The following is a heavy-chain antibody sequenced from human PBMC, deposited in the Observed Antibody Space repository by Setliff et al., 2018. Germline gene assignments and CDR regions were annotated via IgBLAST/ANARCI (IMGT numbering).Heavy chain of an antibody. Sequence: GGSLRLSCAASGFTFSTYRMHWVRQAPGKGLEWVAVIWDDGVKKYHADSVKGRFTISRDNSKNTLYLQMNSQGPEDTAVYYCARTCSGSGCYAGLESWGQGTPVTVSS. D-gene: IGHD2-15*01. CDR2: IWDDGVKK. J-gene: IGHJ4*02. V-gene: IGHV3-33*08. CDR1: GFTFSTYR. CDR3: ARTCSGSGCYAGLES.